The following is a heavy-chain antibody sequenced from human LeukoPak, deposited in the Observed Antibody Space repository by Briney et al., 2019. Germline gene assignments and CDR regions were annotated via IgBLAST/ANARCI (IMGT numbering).Heavy chain of an antibody. J-gene: IGHJ4*02. CDR2: IRYDGSNK. D-gene: IGHD6-13*01. V-gene: IGHV3-30*02. CDR3: AKEFRGRLAAAGLTFDY. CDR1: GFTFSSYG. Sequence: PGGSLRLSCAASGFTFSSYGMHWVRQAPGKGLEWVAFIRYDGSNKYCADSVKGRFTISRDNSKSTLYLQMNSLRAEDTAVYYCAKEFRGRLAAAGLTFDYWGQGTLVTVSS.